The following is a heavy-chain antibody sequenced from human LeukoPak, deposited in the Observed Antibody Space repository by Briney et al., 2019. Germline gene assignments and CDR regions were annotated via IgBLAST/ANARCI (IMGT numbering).Heavy chain of an antibody. CDR3: ARDLAARRGFLEGYYYYMDV. CDR2: ISSSSSYI. D-gene: IGHD6-6*01. CDR1: GFTFSSYS. V-gene: IGHV3-21*01. J-gene: IGHJ6*03. Sequence: PGGSLRLSCAASGFTFSSYSMNWARQAPGKGLEWVSSISSSSSYIYYADSVKGRFTISRDNAKNSLYLQMNSLRAEDTAVYYCARDLAARRGFLEGYYYYMDVWGKGTTVTVSS.